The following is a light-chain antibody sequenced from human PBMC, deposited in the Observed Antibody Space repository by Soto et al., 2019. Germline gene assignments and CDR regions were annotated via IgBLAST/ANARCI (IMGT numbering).Light chain of an antibody. V-gene: IGKV1-5*01. J-gene: IGKJ1*01. CDR1: QSIGNW. CDR3: QQSYNTPRT. Sequence: DIQMTQSPSTLSASVGDRVTITCRASQSIGNWLAWYQQKPGKAPKLLIYDASTLESGVPSRFSGSGSGTDFTLTISSLQPEDFATYYCQQSYNTPRTFGQGTKVDIK. CDR2: DAS.